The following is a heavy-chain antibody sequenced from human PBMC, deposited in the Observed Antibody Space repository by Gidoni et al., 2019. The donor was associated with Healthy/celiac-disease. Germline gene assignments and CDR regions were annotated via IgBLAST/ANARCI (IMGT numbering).Heavy chain of an antibody. Sequence: EVQLLESGGGLVQPGGSLRHSCAAYGFTFSGYAMGWVRQAPGKGLEWVPAISGSGGSTYYADSVKGRFTISRDNSKNTLYLQMNSLRAEDTAVYYCAKGREWELLGFDYWGQGTLVTVSS. D-gene: IGHD1-26*01. CDR2: ISGSGGST. V-gene: IGHV3-23*01. CDR1: GFTFSGYA. CDR3: AKGREWELLGFDY. J-gene: IGHJ4*02.